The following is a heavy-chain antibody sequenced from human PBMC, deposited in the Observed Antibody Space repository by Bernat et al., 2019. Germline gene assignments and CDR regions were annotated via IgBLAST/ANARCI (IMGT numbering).Heavy chain of an antibody. CDR3: TGARRLGYDILTGYYPHFDY. J-gene: IGHJ4*02. CDR2: IRSKAYGGTT. V-gene: IGHV3-49*03. Sequence: EVQLVESGGGLVQPGRSLRLSCTASGFTFGDYAMSWFRQAPGKGLEWVGFIRSKAYGGTTEYAASVKGRFTISRDDSKSIAYLQMNSLKTEDTAVYYCTGARRLGYDILTGYYPHFDYWGQGTLVTVSS. CDR1: GFTFGDYA. D-gene: IGHD3-9*01.